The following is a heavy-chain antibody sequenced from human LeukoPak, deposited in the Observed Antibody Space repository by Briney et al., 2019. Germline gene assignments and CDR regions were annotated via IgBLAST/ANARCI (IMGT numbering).Heavy chain of an antibody. Sequence: SVKVSCKASGGTFSSYAISWVRQAPGQGLEWMGGIIPIFGTANYAQKLQGRVTITADKSTSTAYMELSSLRSEDTAVYYCARSKYGDFHPYYFDYWGQGTLVTVSS. CDR2: IIPIFGTA. CDR1: GGTFSSYA. D-gene: IGHD4-17*01. J-gene: IGHJ4*02. V-gene: IGHV1-69*06. CDR3: ARSKYGDFHPYYFDY.